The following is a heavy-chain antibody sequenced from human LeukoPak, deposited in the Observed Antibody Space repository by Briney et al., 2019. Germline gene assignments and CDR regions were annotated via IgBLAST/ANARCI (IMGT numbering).Heavy chain of an antibody. D-gene: IGHD6-6*01. CDR1: GFTFSSYP. J-gene: IGHJ6*03. CDR3: ARGPSRSSGYYYYSYMDV. CDR2: ISYDGSDK. Sequence: PGGSLRLSCAASGFTFSSYPIPWVRQAPGKGLEWVALISYDGSDKNYADSVKGRFTISRDNSKNTLYLQMNSLRAEDTAVYYCARGPSRSSGYYYYSYMDVWGKGATVTVSS. V-gene: IGHV3-30*01.